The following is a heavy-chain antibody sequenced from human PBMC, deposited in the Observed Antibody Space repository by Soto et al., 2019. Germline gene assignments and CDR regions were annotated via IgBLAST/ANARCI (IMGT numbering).Heavy chain of an antibody. CDR3: VREKVTMIVGFYYFVY. Sequence: EMQLVESGGGLVQPGGSLRLSCAASGFTVSSNYMSWVRQAPGKGLEWVSVIYAGGNTHYADSVEGRFTISRDNSNNMLYLQMNSLRAEDTAVYYCVREKVTMIVGFYYFVYWGQGTRVTVSS. D-gene: IGHD3-22*01. J-gene: IGHJ4*02. V-gene: IGHV3-66*01. CDR2: IYAGGNT. CDR1: GFTVSSNY.